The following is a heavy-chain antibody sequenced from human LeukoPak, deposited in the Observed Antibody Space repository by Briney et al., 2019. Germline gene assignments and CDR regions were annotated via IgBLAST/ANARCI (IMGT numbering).Heavy chain of an antibody. V-gene: IGHV4-30-4*08. J-gene: IGHJ3*02. CDR1: GGSISSGSYY. CDR2: IYYSGST. CDR3: ARGEDILTGYYNVGDAFDI. Sequence: SETLSLTCTVSGGSISSGSYYWSWIRQPAGKGLEWIGYIYYSGSTYYDPSLKSRVTISVDTSKNQFTLKLSSVTAADTAVYYCARGEDILTGYYNVGDAFDIWGQGTMVTVSS. D-gene: IGHD3-9*01.